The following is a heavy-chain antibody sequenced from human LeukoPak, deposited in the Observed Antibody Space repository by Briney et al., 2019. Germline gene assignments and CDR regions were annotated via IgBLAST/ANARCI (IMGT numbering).Heavy chain of an antibody. D-gene: IGHD4-17*01. CDR2: IYYSGST. V-gene: IGHV4-59*01. Sequence: SETLSLTCTVSGGSISSYYWSWIRQPPGKGLEWIGYIYYSGSTNYNPSLKSRVTISVDTSKNQFSLKLSSVTAADTAVYYCARGANDYGDYGVDYWAREPWSPSPQ. CDR3: ARGANDYGDYGVDY. CDR1: GGSISSYY. J-gene: IGHJ4*02.